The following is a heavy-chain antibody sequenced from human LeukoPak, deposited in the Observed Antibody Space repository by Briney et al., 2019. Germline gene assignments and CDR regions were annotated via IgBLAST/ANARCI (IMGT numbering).Heavy chain of an antibody. CDR1: GFTFNSYS. V-gene: IGHV3-21*01. CDR2: ISSSSSYI. J-gene: IGHJ3*02. D-gene: IGHD3-22*01. Sequence: PGGSLRLSCAASGFTFNSYSMNWVRQAPGKGLEWVSSISSSSSYIYYADSVKGRFTISRDNAKNSLYPQMNSLRAEDTAVYYCASGYYYDSSGFQSHAFDIWGQGTMATVSS. CDR3: ASGYYYDSSGFQSHAFDI.